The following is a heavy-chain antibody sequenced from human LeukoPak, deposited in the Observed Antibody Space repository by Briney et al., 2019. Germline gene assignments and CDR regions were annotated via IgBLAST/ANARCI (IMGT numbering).Heavy chain of an antibody. D-gene: IGHD4-17*01. CDR1: GESFSGHH. CDR2: IDVSGST. Sequence: SETLSLTCGVYGESFSGHHWSWIRQSPGKGLEWIGEIDVSGSTNYRPSLKSRVTISADTSKNLFSLKLSSVTAADTAVYYCASGYGDYETWGQGTLVTVSS. V-gene: IGHV4-34*01. CDR3: ASGYGDYET. J-gene: IGHJ1*01.